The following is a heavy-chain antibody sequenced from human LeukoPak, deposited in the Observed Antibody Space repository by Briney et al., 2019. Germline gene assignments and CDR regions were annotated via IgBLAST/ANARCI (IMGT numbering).Heavy chain of an antibody. Sequence: PGGSLRLSCAASGFTFSNAWMSWVRQAPGKGLEWVGRIKSKTDGGTTDYAAPVKGRFTISRDDSKNTLYLQMNSLKTEDTAVYYCTTDLGPLQLLYGLFLDYWGQGTLVTVSS. D-gene: IGHD2-2*02. J-gene: IGHJ4*02. CDR1: GFTFSNAW. CDR2: IKSKTDGGTT. CDR3: TTDLGPLQLLYGLFLDY. V-gene: IGHV3-15*01.